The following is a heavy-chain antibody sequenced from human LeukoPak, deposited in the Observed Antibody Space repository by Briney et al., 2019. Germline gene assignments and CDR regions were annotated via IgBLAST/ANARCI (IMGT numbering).Heavy chain of an antibody. CDR3: AKDNADYDFLSYSYMDV. D-gene: IGHD3-3*01. CDR1: GFTFSSYG. CDR2: ILYDGSKK. J-gene: IGHJ6*03. V-gene: IGHV3-30*02. Sequence: GGSLRLSCAASGFTFSSYGMHWVRQAPGKGLEWVTFILYDGSKKYYTDAVKGRFAISRDNSKNTLYLQMNSLRAEDAAMYYCAKDNADYDFLSYSYMDVWGKGTTVTVSS.